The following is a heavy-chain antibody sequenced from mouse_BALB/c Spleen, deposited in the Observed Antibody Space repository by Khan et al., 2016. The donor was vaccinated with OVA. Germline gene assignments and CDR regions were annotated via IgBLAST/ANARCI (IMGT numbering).Heavy chain of an antibody. Sequence: EVELVESGGGLVQPGGSLKLSCAASGFTFSSYTMSWVRQTLDKRLVWVAFISHGGSSAYYPDTVKGRFTSSRDNAKNTLYLQMSNLKSEDKAMYYCTRPSTTEYDYGMDYWGQGTSVTVSS. CDR3: TRPSTTEYDYGMDY. V-gene: IGHV5-12-2*01. CDR1: GFTFSSYT. D-gene: IGHD1-1*01. CDR2: ISHGGSSA. J-gene: IGHJ4*01.